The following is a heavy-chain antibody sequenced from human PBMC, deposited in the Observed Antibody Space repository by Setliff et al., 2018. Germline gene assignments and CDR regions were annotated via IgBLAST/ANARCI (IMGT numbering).Heavy chain of an antibody. CDR1: GYAFGSSG. D-gene: IGHD3-3*01. J-gene: IGHJ6*03. CDR2: ISAYNGYI. CDR3: ARGALVLQFLEWLPRYYYMDV. Sequence: GASVKVSCKASGYAFGSSGISWVRQAPGQGLEWMGWISAYNGYIVYAQKFQGRVTMTTDTSTTTAYMEVRSLRFEDTAVYYCARGALVLQFLEWLPRYYYMDVWGKGTTVTVSS. V-gene: IGHV1-18*01.